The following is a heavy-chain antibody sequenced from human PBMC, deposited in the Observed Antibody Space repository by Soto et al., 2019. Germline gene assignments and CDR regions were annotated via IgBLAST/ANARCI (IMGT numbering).Heavy chain of an antibody. D-gene: IGHD3-22*01. CDR1: GFTFSSYG. J-gene: IGHJ6*01. V-gene: IGHV3-33*01. Sequence: LRLSCAAPGFTFSSYGMHWVRQAPGEGLEWVALIWFDGTNYRQADSVRGRFSISRDNSKNTLYLQMNSLRAEDTAVYYCAREDSSGLYGMGVWGQGTTGTVSA. CDR2: IWFDGTNY. CDR3: AREDSSGLYGMGV.